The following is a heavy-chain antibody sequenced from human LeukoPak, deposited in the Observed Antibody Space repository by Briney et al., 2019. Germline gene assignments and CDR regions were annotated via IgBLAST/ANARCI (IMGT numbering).Heavy chain of an antibody. Sequence: ASVKVSCKVSGYTLTELSMHWVRQAPGKGLEWMGDLDPEDGETIYAQKFQGRVTMTEDTSTDTAYMELSSLRSEDTAVYYCATGMNSLTVTSNFDFWGQGTLVTVSS. CDR2: LDPEDGET. CDR3: ATGMNSLTVTSNFDF. V-gene: IGHV1-24*01. D-gene: IGHD4-17*01. CDR1: GYTLTELS. J-gene: IGHJ4*02.